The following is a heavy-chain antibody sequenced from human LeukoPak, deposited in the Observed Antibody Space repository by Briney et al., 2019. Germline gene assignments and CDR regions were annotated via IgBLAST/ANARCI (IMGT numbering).Heavy chain of an antibody. CDR1: GGSISSSSYY. Sequence: SETLSLTCTVSGGSISSSSYYWGWIRQPPGKGLEWIGYIYYSGSTNYNPSLKSRVTISVDTSKNQFSLKLSSVTAADTAVYYCASQAVAGYYYYMDVWGKGTTVTVSS. J-gene: IGHJ6*03. V-gene: IGHV4-61*05. CDR2: IYYSGST. CDR3: ASQAVAGYYYYMDV. D-gene: IGHD6-19*01.